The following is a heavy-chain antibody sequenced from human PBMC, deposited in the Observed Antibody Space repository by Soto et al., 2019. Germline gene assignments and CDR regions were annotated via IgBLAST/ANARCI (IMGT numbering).Heavy chain of an antibody. CDR2: MYHSGST. CDR1: GLSFRYRRMC. D-gene: IGHD1-7*01. CDR3: TRGLENYSYFDY. V-gene: IGHV4-30-2*01. J-gene: IGHJ4*02. Sequence: SGPELGNHKRTLTIDCTFCGLSFRYRRMCVSWIRQPPGKALEWIGYMYHSGSTYYNPSLKSRVTISIDRSKNQFSLKLSSVTAADTAVYYCTRGLENYSYFDYWGQGILVTVSS.